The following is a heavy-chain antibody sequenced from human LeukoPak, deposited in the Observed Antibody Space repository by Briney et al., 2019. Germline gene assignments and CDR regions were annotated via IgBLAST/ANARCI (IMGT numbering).Heavy chain of an antibody. D-gene: IGHD3-9*01. CDR3: ARDLTPPEYYDILTGLGIGGG. Sequence: GGSLRLSCAASGFTFSSYSMNWVRQAPGKGLEWVSSISSSSSYIYYADSVKGRFTISRDNAKNSLYLQMNSLRAADTAVYYCARDLTPPEYYDILTGLGIGGGWGQGTLVTVSS. J-gene: IGHJ4*02. V-gene: IGHV3-21*01. CDR1: GFTFSSYS. CDR2: ISSSSSYI.